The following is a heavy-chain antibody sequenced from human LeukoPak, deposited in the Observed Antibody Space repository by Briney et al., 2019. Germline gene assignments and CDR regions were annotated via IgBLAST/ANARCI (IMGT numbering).Heavy chain of an antibody. CDR2: ISSTRSYI. J-gene: IGHJ4*02. CDR3: ARVGLSGYLVY. D-gene: IGHD3-22*01. V-gene: IGHV3-21*01. CDR1: GFSFFSYT. Sequence: GGSLRLSCAASGFSFFSYTMNWVRQAPGKGLEWVSSISSTRSYIYYADSVKGRFTISRDNAKNSLYLQMNSLRAEDTAVYYCARVGLSGYLVYWGQGTLVTVSS.